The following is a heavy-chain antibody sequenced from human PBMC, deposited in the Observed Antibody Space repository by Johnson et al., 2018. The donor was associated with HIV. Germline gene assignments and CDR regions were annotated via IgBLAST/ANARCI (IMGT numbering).Heavy chain of an antibody. CDR2: IYTGGST. Sequence: VQLLESGGGLVQPGGSLRLSCAASGFTFSSNYMSWVRQAPGRGLEWVSIIYTGGSTYYADSVKGRFTISRDNSKNTRYLQMNSPRAEDTALYYCARDWGVKGKGAFDIWGQGTMVTVSS. J-gene: IGHJ3*02. CDR1: GFTFSSNY. CDR3: ARDWGVKGKGAFDI. D-gene: IGHD7-27*01. V-gene: IGHV3-66*02.